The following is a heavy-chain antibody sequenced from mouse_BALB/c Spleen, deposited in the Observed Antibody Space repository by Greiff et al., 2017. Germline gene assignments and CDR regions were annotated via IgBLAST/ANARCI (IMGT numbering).Heavy chain of an antibody. CDR2: IYPGNSDT. D-gene: IGHD2-4*01. V-gene: IGHV1-5*01. CDR1: GYTFTSYW. Sequence: VQLQQSGTVLARPGASVKMSCKASGYTFTSYWMHWVKQRPGQGLEWIGAIYPGNSDTSYNQKFKGKAKLTAVTSTSTAYMELSSLTNEDSAVYYCTRSGDYDYAMDYWGQGTSVTVSS. CDR3: TRSGDYDYAMDY. J-gene: IGHJ4*01.